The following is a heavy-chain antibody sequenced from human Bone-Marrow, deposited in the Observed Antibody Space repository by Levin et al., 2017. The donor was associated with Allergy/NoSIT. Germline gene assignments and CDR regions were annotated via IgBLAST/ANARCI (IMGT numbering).Heavy chain of an antibody. D-gene: IGHD1/OR15-1a*01. J-gene: IGHJ1*01. V-gene: IGHV3-23*01. Sequence: GESLKISCAASGFTFSSYAMSWVRQAPGKGLEWVSAISGSGGSTYYADSVKGRFTISRDNSKNTLYLQMNSLRAEDTAVYYCAKAFRGTHTYFQHWGQGTLVTVSS. CDR3: AKAFRGTHTYFQH. CDR2: ISGSGGST. CDR1: GFTFSSYA.